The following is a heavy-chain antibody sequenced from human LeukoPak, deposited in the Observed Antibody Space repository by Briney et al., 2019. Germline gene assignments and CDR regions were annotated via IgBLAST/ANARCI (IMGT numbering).Heavy chain of an antibody. D-gene: IGHD3-3*01. CDR3: ARGLSIFGVVIPPY. CDR1: GYSISNGYY. J-gene: IGHJ4*02. Sequence: SETLSLTCIVSGYSISNGYYWGWIRQPPGKGLEWIGTIYHSGDTFYNPSLKSRVTISVDTSKNQFSLKLSSVTAADTAVYYCARGLSIFGVVIPPYWGQGTLVTVSS. V-gene: IGHV4-38-2*02. CDR2: IYHSGDT.